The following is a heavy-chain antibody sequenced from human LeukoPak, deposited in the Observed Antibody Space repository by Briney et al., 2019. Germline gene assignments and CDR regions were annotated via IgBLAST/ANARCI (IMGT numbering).Heavy chain of an antibody. D-gene: IGHD6-19*01. CDR3: ARQHTGWYVDY. CDR1: GFIFSNYA. J-gene: IGHJ4*02. Sequence: GGSLRLSCAASGFIFSNYAMSWLRQAPGKGLEWVSGVSASGASTYSEDSVKGRFIISRDNSKNTVLLQMNSLRAEDTAVYYCARQHTGWYVDYWGQGILVTVSS. V-gene: IGHV3-23*01. CDR2: VSASGAST.